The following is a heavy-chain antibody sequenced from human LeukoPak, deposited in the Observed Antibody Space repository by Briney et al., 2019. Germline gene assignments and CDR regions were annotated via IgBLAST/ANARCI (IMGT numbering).Heavy chain of an antibody. CDR3: AKDKGLELEEDYFDY. J-gene: IGHJ4*02. D-gene: IGHD1-7*01. CDR1: GFTFSSYG. CDR2: ISYDGSNK. V-gene: IGHV3-30*18. Sequence: PGGSLRLSCAASGFTFSSYGMHWVRQAPGKGLEWVAVISYDGSNKYYADSVKGRFTISRDNSKNTLYLQMNSLRAEDTAVYYCAKDKGLELEEDYFDYWGQGTLVTVSS.